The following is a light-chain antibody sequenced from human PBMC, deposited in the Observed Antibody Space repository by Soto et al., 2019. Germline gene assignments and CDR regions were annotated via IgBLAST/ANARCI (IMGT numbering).Light chain of an antibody. CDR2: SDN. J-gene: IGLJ1*01. CDR3: AAWDDSLNGCV. Sequence: QSALTQPRSVSGTPGQRVTISCSGSSSNIGTYRVSWYQHFPGTAPRLLIYSDNQRPSGVPDRFSASKSGASASLAISGLQSEDEAYFYCAAWDDSLNGCVFGTGTKVTVL. V-gene: IGLV1-44*01. CDR1: SSNIGTYR.